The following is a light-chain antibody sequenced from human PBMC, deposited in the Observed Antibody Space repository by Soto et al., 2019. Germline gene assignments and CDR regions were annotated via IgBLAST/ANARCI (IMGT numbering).Light chain of an antibody. CDR1: FSDINTHNF. V-gene: IGLV2-14*01. Sequence: QSALTQPASVSGSPGQSITIACTATFSDINTHNFVSWFRQHPGKAPKLMIYDVSSRPSGVSDRFSGYKSSKTASLTISGLQAEDEANYYCCIYTGFSWVFGGGTKLTVL. J-gene: IGLJ3*02. CDR3: CIYTGFSWV. CDR2: DVS.